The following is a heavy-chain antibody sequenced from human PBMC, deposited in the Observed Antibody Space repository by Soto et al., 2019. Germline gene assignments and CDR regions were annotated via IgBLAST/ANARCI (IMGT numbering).Heavy chain of an antibody. V-gene: IGHV4-30-2*01. CDR3: ARGQSIVAAIDYYDY. J-gene: IGHJ4*02. CDR1: GAYVSSAGYS. CDR2: VYQSGRT. Sequence: QPQLQESGPGLVKPSQTLSLTCSVSGAYVSSAGYSWSWIRQPPGKGLAWIGYVYQSGRTYGSVTTSYNPSVKSRVTISVDRSTNQFSLKLISVTAADTAVYFCARGQSIVAAIDYYDYWGQGTLVTVSS. D-gene: IGHD5-12*01.